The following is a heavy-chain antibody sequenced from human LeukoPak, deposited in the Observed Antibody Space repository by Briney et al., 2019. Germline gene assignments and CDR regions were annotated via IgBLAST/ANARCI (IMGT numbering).Heavy chain of an antibody. J-gene: IGHJ4*02. CDR2: ISWNSGSI. D-gene: IGHD5-12*01. Sequence: GGSLRLSCAASGFTFDDYAMHWVRHAPGKGLEWVSGISWNSGSIGYADSVKGRFTISRDNAKNSLYLQMNSLRAEDTALYYCAKALSGYDYLDYWGQGTLVTVSS. V-gene: IGHV3-9*01. CDR3: AKALSGYDYLDY. CDR1: GFTFDDYA.